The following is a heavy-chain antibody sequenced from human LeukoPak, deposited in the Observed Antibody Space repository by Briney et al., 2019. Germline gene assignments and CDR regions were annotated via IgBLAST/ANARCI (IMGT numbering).Heavy chain of an antibody. CDR3: ARAWHYYDSSGITAGWFQH. Sequence: SETLSLTCTVSGGSITSYYWSWIRQPPGKGLEWIGYTFNTGGTNYNPSLKSRVTISVDTSKNQFSLKLSSVTAADTAVYYCARAWHYYDSSGITAGWFQHWGQGTLVTVSS. J-gene: IGHJ1*01. CDR1: GGSITSYY. CDR2: TFNTGGT. V-gene: IGHV4-59*01. D-gene: IGHD3-22*01.